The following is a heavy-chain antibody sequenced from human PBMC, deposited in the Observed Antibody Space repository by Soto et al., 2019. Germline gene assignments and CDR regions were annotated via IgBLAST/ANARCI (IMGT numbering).Heavy chain of an antibody. J-gene: IGHJ6*02. D-gene: IGHD5-18*01. CDR3: ACIFSGGYSYGFYYYGMDV. V-gene: IGHV3-13*04. Sequence: PGGSLRLSCAASGFTFSAYDMHWVRQGTGKGLEWVSGIGTFGDTYYPDSVKGRFTISRENAKNSLYLQMVSLRAADTAVYYCACIFSGGYSYGFYYYGMDVWGQGTTVTVSS. CDR1: GFTFSAYD. CDR2: IGTFGDT.